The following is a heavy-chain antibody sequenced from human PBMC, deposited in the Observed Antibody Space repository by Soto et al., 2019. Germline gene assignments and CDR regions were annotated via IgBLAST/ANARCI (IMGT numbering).Heavy chain of an antibody. V-gene: IGHV1-58*02. CDR3: AEDRGVRGYCGGGSCYHYYSYYDMDV. CDR1: GFTFTSSA. Sequence: QMQLVQSGPEVKKPGTSVKVSCKASGFTFTSSAMQWVRQARGQRLEWIGWIVVGSGNTNYAQKFQERVTITRDMSKSTANMERRGLRPEDRAVYYCAEDRGVRGYCGGGSCYHYYSYYDMDVGGKGTTAT. CDR2: IVVGSGNT. J-gene: IGHJ6*04. D-gene: IGHD2-15*01.